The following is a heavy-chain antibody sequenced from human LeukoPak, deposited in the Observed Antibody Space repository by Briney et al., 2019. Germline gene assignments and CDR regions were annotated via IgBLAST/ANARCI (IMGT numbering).Heavy chain of an antibody. CDR3: ARSEYDYVWGSYRFDY. Sequence: SGTLSLTCAVSGGSISSSNWWSWVRQPPGKGLEWIGEIYHSGSTNYNPSLKSRVTISVDKSKNQFSLKLSSVTAADTAVYYCARSEYDYVWGSYRFDYWGQGTLVTVSS. CDR2: IYHSGST. V-gene: IGHV4-4*02. CDR1: GGSISSSNW. D-gene: IGHD3-16*02. J-gene: IGHJ4*02.